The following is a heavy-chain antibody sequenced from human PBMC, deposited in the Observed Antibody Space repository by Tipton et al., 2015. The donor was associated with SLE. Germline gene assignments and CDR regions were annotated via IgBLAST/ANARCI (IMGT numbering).Heavy chain of an antibody. CDR1: GDSLSGQY. V-gene: IGHV4-34*01. D-gene: IGHD2-2*01. CDR3: ARGCSSSTCEPVYFFGMDV. CDR2: VFRGGST. Sequence: TLSLTCSVYGDSLSGQYWSWIRQPPGKGLEWIGEVFRGGSTNYSPSLEGRVTITVDMSKNQFSLRLISVTAADTAVYYCARGCSSSTCEPVYFFGMDVWGQGTTVTVSS. J-gene: IGHJ6*02.